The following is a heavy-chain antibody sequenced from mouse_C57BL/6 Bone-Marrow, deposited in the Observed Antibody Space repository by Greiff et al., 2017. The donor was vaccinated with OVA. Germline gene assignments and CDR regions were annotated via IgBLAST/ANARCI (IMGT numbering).Heavy chain of an antibody. V-gene: IGHV1-50*01. J-gene: IGHJ2*01. D-gene: IGHD1-1*01. CDR2: IDPSDSYT. CDR1: GYTFTSYW. Sequence: QVQLQQPGAELVKPGASVKLSCKASGYTFTSYWMQWVKQRPGQGLEWIGEIDPSDSYTNYNQKFKGKATLTVDTSSSTAYMQLSSLTSEDSAVYYCARTYYGSRRYYFDYWGQGTTLTVSS. CDR3: ARTYYGSRRYYFDY.